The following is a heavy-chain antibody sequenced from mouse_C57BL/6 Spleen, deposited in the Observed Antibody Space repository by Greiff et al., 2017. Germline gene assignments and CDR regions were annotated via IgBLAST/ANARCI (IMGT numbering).Heavy chain of an antibody. Sequence: EVKLQESGPGLVKPSQSLSLTCSVTGYSITSGYYWNWIRQFPGNKLEWMGYISYDGSNNYNPSLKNRISITRDTSKNQFFLKLNSVTTEDTATYYCARLGYGYYFDYWGQGTTLTVSS. D-gene: IGHD2-10*02. J-gene: IGHJ2*01. V-gene: IGHV3-6*01. CDR1: GYSITSGYY. CDR2: ISYDGSN. CDR3: ARLGYGYYFDY.